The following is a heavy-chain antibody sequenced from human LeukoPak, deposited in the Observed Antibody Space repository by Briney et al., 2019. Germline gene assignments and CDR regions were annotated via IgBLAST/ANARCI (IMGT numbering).Heavy chain of an antibody. V-gene: IGHV4-4*02. D-gene: IGHD1-1*01. CDR3: ARSPTERVTDDY. CDR1: DVSIFRSNW. Sequence: SGTLSLTCDVSDVSIFRSNWWSWVRQPPGKGLFWIGQISSSGSTNYSPSLKRRVTISVGKSKTQFSLTLTSVTAADTAVYFCARSPTERVTDDYWGQGTLVTVSS. J-gene: IGHJ4*02. CDR2: ISSSGST.